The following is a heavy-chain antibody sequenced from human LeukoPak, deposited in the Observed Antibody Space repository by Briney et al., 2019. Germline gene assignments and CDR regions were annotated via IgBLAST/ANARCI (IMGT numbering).Heavy chain of an antibody. CDR3: AGGSSWYYFDY. V-gene: IGHV1-69*04. CDR1: GGTFSSYA. CDR2: IIPILGIA. D-gene: IGHD6-13*01. Sequence: ASVKVSCKASGGTFSSYAISWVRQAPGQGLEWMGRIIPILGIANYAQKFQGRVTITADKSTSTAYMELSSLRSEDTAVYYCAGGSSWYYFDYWAQGTLVTVSS. J-gene: IGHJ4*02.